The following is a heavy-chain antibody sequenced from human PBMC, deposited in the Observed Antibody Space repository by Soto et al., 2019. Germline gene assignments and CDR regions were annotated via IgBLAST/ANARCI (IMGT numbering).Heavy chain of an antibody. Sequence: SETLSLTCTVSGGSISSYYWSWIRQPPGKGLEWIGYIYYSGSTNYNPSLKSRVTIAVDTSKNQFSLKLSSVTAADSAVYYCARGDSSGWYYFDYWGQGTLVTVSS. CDR2: IYYSGST. V-gene: IGHV4-59*01. CDR1: GGSISSYY. D-gene: IGHD6-19*01. CDR3: ARGDSSGWYYFDY. J-gene: IGHJ4*02.